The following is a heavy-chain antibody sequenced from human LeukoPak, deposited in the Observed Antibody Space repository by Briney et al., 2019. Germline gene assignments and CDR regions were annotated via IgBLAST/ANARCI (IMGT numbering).Heavy chain of an antibody. Sequence: GGSLRLSCAASGFTFSSYSMNWVRQAPGKGLEWVSYISSSSSTIYYADSVKGRFTFSRDNAKNSLYLQMNSLRDEDTAVYYCARVGPDTAMACHYYYGMDVWGQGTTVTVSS. J-gene: IGHJ6*02. CDR1: GFTFSSYS. V-gene: IGHV3-48*02. D-gene: IGHD5-18*01. CDR2: ISSSSSTI. CDR3: ARVGPDTAMACHYYYGMDV.